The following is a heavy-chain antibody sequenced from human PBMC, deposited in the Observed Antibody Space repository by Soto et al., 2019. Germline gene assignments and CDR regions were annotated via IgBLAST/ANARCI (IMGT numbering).Heavy chain of an antibody. D-gene: IGHD2-21*01. CDR3: ARDISRRQPYFGMDV. CDR1: GYRFISYY. Sequence: ASVQVSCKASGYRFISYYVHWVRQAPGQGLEWIAVLNPANGRTTYAETFHGRITITTDTSTSTVFMELSSLRSEDTAVYFCARDISRRQPYFGMDVGG. CDR2: LNPANGRT. J-gene: IGHJ6*02. V-gene: IGHV1-46*01.